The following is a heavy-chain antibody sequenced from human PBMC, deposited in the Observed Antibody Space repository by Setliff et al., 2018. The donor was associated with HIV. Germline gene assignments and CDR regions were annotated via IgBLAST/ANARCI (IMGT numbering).Heavy chain of an antibody. J-gene: IGHJ3*02. CDR1: GYSFTSYW. Sequence: GESLKISCKGSGYSFTSYWIGWVRQMPGKGLEWMGIIYPGDSDTRYSPSFQGQVTISADKSISTAYLQWSSLKASDTAMYYCARQGSSGWYGHDAFDIWGQGTMVTVS. V-gene: IGHV5-51*01. D-gene: IGHD6-19*01. CDR3: ARQGSSGWYGHDAFDI. CDR2: IYPGDSDT.